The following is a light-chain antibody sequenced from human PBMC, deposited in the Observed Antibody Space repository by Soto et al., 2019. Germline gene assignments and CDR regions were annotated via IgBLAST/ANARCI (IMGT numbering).Light chain of an antibody. CDR3: AAWDDSLNRHL. Sequence: QAVVTQPPSASGTPGQRVTISCSGSSSNIGSNTVNWYQQLPGTAPKLLIYSNNQRPSGVPDRFSGSKSGTSASLAISGLQSEDEADYYCAAWDDSLNRHLVGGGTKLTVL. CDR1: SSNIGSNT. CDR2: SNN. J-gene: IGLJ2*01. V-gene: IGLV1-44*01.